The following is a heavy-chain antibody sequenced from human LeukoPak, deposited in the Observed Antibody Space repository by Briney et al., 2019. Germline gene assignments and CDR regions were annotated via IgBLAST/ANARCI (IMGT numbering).Heavy chain of an antibody. CDR1: GGTFSSYA. Sequence: PVKVSCKASGGTFSSYAISWVRQAPGQGLEWMGGIIPIFGTANYAQKFRGRVTITTDESTSTAYMELSSLRSEDTAVYYCARVVVVRPLGNYYYYMDVWGKGTTVTVSS. D-gene: IGHD2-2*01. J-gene: IGHJ6*03. V-gene: IGHV1-69*05. CDR3: ARVVVVRPLGNYYYYMDV. CDR2: IIPIFGTA.